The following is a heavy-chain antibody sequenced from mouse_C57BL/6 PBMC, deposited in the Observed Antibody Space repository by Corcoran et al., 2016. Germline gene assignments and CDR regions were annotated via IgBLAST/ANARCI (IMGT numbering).Heavy chain of an antibody. D-gene: IGHD3-1*01. V-gene: IGHV1-26*01. J-gene: IGHJ4*01. Sequence: EVQLQQSGPELVKPGASVKISCKASGYTFTDYYMNWVKQSHGKSLEWIGDINPNNGGTSYNQKFKGKATLTVDKSSSTAYMELRSLTSEDSAGYYCARSGGRPYAMDYWGQGTSVTVSS. CDR3: ARSGGRPYAMDY. CDR1: GYTFTDYY. CDR2: INPNNGGT.